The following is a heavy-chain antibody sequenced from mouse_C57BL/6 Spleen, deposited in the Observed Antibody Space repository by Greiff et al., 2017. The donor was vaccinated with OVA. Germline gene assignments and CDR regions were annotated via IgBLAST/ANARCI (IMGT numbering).Heavy chain of an antibody. J-gene: IGHJ4*01. D-gene: IGHD1-1*01. CDR2: IWSGGST. Sequence: QVQLQQSGPGLVQPSQSLSITCTVSGFSLTSYGVHWVRQPPGKGLEWLGVIWSGGSTDYNAAFISRLSISKDNSKSQVFFKMNSLQADYTAIYYCAKNGGSFTTVVAKAMDYWGQGTSVTVSS. CDR1: GFSLTSYG. CDR3: AKNGGSFTTVVAKAMDY. V-gene: IGHV2-4*01.